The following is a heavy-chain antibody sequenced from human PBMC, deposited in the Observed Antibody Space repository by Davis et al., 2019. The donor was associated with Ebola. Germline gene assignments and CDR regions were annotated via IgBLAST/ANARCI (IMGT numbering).Heavy chain of an antibody. D-gene: IGHD2-21*02. Sequence: MPSETLSLTCPVSGDSISRGGYYWSWIRQPPGKGLEWIGYIYNNGNSYFNPSLESRASILVDMSNNQFSLKLISVTVADTAVYYCVRVDCGGDCYPKVFGWFDPWGQGTLVTVSS. CDR3: VRVDCGGDCYPKVFGWFDP. V-gene: IGHV4-30-4*01. J-gene: IGHJ5*02. CDR2: IYNNGNS. CDR1: GDSISRGGYY.